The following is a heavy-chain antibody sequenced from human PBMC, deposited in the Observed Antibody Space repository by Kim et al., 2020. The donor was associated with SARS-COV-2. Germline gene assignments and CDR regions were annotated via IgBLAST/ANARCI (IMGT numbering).Heavy chain of an antibody. CDR1: GHFFTRDS. Sequence: ASVKVSCKTSGHFFTRDSIHWVRQAPGQGLEWMGGIDCGNGNTIYSQKFQGRVTFTTDTSASTAYMELSFLRSEDSAVYYCLGGFNLTYGGR. V-gene: IGHV1-3*01. D-gene: IGHD3-16*01. CDR3: LGGFNLTY. J-gene: IGHJ2*01. CDR2: IDCGNGNT.